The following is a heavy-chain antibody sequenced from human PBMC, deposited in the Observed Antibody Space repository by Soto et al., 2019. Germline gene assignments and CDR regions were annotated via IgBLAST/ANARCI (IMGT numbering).Heavy chain of an antibody. V-gene: IGHV3-7*04. J-gene: IGHJ5*01. Sequence: GGSLRLSCAASGFTFSNYWMSWVRQPPGKGLEWVAKIKQDGSQKTYVGSVEGRFTISRDDAKNSLYLQMNSLRAEDTAVYYCVTDTDYYHRTGYYHLLDSWGQGTLVTVSS. CDR2: IKQDGSQK. CDR3: VTDTDYYHRTGYYHLLDS. D-gene: IGHD3-22*01. CDR1: GFTFSNYW.